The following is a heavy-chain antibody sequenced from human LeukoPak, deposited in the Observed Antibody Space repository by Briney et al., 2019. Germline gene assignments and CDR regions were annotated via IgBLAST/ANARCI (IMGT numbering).Heavy chain of an antibody. CDR3: AKTGAAPRDYYYGMDV. CDR2: MSGSGDST. Sequence: GGSLRLSCAASGFTFSSYAMSWVRQAPGKGLEWVSTMSGSGDSTYYADSVKGRFTISRDNSRNTLYLQMNSLRAGDTAVYYCAKTGAAPRDYYYGMDVWGQGTTVTVPS. D-gene: IGHD6-13*01. V-gene: IGHV3-23*01. J-gene: IGHJ6*02. CDR1: GFTFSSYA.